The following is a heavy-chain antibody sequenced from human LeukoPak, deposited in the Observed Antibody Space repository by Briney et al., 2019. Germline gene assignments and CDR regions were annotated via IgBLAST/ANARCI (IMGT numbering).Heavy chain of an antibody. D-gene: IGHD4-23*01. V-gene: IGHV3-48*01. CDR3: ARRRLQLLYYYYYYGMDV. CDR1: GFTFSSYN. J-gene: IGHJ6*02. CDR2: ISSSSSTI. Sequence: GGSLRLSCAASGFTFSSYNMNWVRQAPGKGLEWVSYISSSSSTIYYADSVKGRFTISRDNAKNSLYLQMNSLRAEDTAVYYCARRRLQLLYYYYYYGMDVWGQGTTVTVSS.